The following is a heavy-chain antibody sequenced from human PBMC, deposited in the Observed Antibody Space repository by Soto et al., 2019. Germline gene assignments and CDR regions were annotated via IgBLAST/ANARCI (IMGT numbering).Heavy chain of an antibody. D-gene: IGHD2-15*01. V-gene: IGHV1-46*03. Sequence: ASVKVSCKASGNTFTTYYVHWVRQAPGQGLEWMGVINPRDGGTSYAQKFQGRVTMTRDTSTSTVYMELSSLRSEDTAMYYCARRGYCSGSSCPLGFDYWGQGTLVTVSS. CDR2: INPRDGGT. CDR1: GNTFTTYY. CDR3: ARRGYCSGSSCPLGFDY. J-gene: IGHJ4*02.